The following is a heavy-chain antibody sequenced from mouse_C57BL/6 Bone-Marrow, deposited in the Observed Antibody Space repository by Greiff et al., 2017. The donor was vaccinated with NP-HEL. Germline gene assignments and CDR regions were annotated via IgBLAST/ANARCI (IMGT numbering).Heavy chain of an antibody. J-gene: IGHJ2*01. CDR2: ISNGGGST. V-gene: IGHV5-12*01. CDR1: GFTFSDYY. Sequence: EVKLEESGGGLVQPGGSLKLSCAASGFTFSDYYMYWVRQTPEKRLEWVAYISNGGGSTYYPDTVKGRFTISRDNAKNTLYLQMSRLKSEDTAMYYCARHRYYFDYWGQGTTLTVSS. CDR3: ARHRYYFDY.